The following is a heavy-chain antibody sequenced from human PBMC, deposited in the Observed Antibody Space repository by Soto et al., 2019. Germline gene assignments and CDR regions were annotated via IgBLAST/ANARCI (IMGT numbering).Heavy chain of an antibody. V-gene: IGHV4-39*01. D-gene: IGHD3-3*01. CDR2: INFNEIP. Sequence: AETLYLTCNGSGASLTYSFYCWCWIRQPPGKGLEEIGNINFNEIPYSSPSLKSRVTISFDTSKNRFSLKVNSVTAADTAVYHCARQRVSGDYDSWGQGTLVTAPQ. CDR1: GASLTYSFYC. CDR3: ARQRVSGDYDS. J-gene: IGHJ4*02.